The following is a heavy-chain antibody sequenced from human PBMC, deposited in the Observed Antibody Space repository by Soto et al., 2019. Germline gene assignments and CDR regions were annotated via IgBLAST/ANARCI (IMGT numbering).Heavy chain of an antibody. CDR3: ARDQEGITMIVGGT. J-gene: IGHJ5*02. CDR2: ISAYNGNT. D-gene: IGHD3-22*01. CDR1: GDIFTSYG. V-gene: IGHV1-18*01. Sequence: ASVKVACKASGDIFTSYGISWVRQAPGQGLEWMGWISAYNGNTNYAQKFQGRVTMTTDTSTSTAHMELRSLRSDDTAVYYCARDQEGITMIVGGTWGQGTLVTVSS.